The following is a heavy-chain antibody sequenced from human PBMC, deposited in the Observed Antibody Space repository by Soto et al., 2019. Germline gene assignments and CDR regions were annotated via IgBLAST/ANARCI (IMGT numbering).Heavy chain of an antibody. CDR1: GYTFTSYG. J-gene: IGHJ4*02. D-gene: IGHD2-15*01. CDR3: ARDLGYCSGGSCSRGGY. V-gene: IGHV1-18*01. CDR2: ISAYNGNT. Sequence: ASVKVSCKVSGYTFTSYGISWVRQAPGQGLEWMGWISAYNGNTNYAQKLQGRVTMTTDTSTSTAYMELRSLRSDDTAVYYCARDLGYCSGGSCSRGGYWGQGTLVTVSS.